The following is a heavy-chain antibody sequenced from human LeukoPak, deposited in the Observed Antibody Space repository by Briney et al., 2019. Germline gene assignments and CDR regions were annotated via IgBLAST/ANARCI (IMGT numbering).Heavy chain of an antibody. CDR2: MNPNSGNT. D-gene: IGHD6-13*01. CDR3: VRVHSSSWYGEVAWFDP. J-gene: IGHJ5*02. Sequence: ASVKVSCKASGYIFTSYVINGVRQATGQGLDWMGCMNPNSGNTGYAQKFQGRVTITRNTSISTAYMELSSLRSEDTAVYYCVRVHSSSWYGEVAWFDPWGQGTLVTVSS. V-gene: IGHV1-8*03. CDR1: GYIFTSYV.